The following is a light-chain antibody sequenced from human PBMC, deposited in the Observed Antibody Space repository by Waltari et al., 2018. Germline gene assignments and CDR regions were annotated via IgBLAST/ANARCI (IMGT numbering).Light chain of an antibody. CDR3: EARDDSLDDVV. CDR2: DVS. Sequence: QSALTQPASVSGSPGQSITISCTGTSSDVGGYNHVSWYQQLPGKAPKLLIYDVSKRPSGVSYRFSGSKSGNTASLTISGLQAEDEADYYCEARDDSLDDVVFGGGTKLTVL. J-gene: IGLJ2*01. CDR1: SSDVGGYNH. V-gene: IGLV2-14*01.